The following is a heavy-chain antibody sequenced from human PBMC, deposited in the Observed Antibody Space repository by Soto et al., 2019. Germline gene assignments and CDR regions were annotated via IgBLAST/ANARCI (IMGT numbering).Heavy chain of an antibody. D-gene: IGHD2-15*01. CDR3: ARAGYCSGGSCSRDYYGMDV. Sequence: QVQLVQYGAEVKKPGSSVKVSCKASGGTFSSYAISWVRQAPGQGLEWMGGIIPIFGTANYAQKFQGRVTITADKSTSTAYMELSSLRSEDTAVYYCARAGYCSGGSCSRDYYGMDVWGQGTTVTVSS. CDR2: IIPIFGTA. CDR1: GGTFSSYA. V-gene: IGHV1-69*06. J-gene: IGHJ6*02.